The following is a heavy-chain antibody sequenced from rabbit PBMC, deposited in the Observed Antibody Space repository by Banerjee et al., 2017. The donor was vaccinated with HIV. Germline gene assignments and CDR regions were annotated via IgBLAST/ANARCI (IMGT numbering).Heavy chain of an antibody. CDR1: GFDFSNYY. D-gene: IGHD3-3*01. CDR2: IYAGRGRT. J-gene: IGHJ4*01. Sequence: QLEETGGGLVQPGGSLTLSCKVSGFDFSNYYMNWVRQALGKGLEWIGIIYAGRGRTYYASWVNGRFTISSDNAQNTVDLQMNSLTAADTATYFCARGLVAGVLDLWGPGTLVTVS. V-gene: IGHV1S7*01. CDR3: ARGLVAGVLDL.